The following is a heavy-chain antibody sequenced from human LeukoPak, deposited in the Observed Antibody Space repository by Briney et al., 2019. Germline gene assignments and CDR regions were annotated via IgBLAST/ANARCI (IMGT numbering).Heavy chain of an antibody. D-gene: IGHD6-6*01. Sequence: SETLSLTCTVSGGSISSGGYHWSWIRQHPGKGLEWIGYIYYSGSTYYNPSLKSRVTISVDTSKNQFSLKLSSVTAADAAVYYCASQLAGSSSQNWGQGTLVTVSS. J-gene: IGHJ4*02. CDR2: IYYSGST. V-gene: IGHV4-31*03. CDR1: GGSISSGGYH. CDR3: ASQLAGSSSQN.